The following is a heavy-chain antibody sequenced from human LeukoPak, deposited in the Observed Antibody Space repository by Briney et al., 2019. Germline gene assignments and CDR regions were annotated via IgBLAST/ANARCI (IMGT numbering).Heavy chain of an antibody. J-gene: IGHJ4*02. CDR3: ARTYINFSNYFDS. Sequence: SETLSLTCTVAGYSINNGYNWGWVRQPPGKGLECIGSISHTGSTYYNPSLESRVTISLDTSNNQFSLELSSVTAADTAVYYCARTYINFSNYFDSWGQGSLVTVSS. D-gene: IGHD4-11*01. V-gene: IGHV4-38-2*02. CDR1: GYSINNGYN. CDR2: ISHTGST.